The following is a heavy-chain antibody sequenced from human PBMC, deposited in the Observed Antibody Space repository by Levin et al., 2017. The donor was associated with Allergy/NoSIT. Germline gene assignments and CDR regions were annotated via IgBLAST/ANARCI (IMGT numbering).Heavy chain of an antibody. CDR2: INHSGST. CDR3: ARDWTVAGWFDP. Sequence: SQTLSLTCAVYGGSFSGYYWSWLRQPPGKGLEWIGEINHSGSTNYNPSLKSRVTISVDTSKNQFSLKLSSVTAADTAVYYCARDWTVAGWFDPWGQGTLVTVSS. CDR1: GGSFSGYY. V-gene: IGHV4-34*01. D-gene: IGHD2-15*01. J-gene: IGHJ5*02.